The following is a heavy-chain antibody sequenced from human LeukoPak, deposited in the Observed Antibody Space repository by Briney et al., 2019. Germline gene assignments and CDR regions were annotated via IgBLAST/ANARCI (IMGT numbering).Heavy chain of an antibody. CDR2: INHSGST. J-gene: IGHJ4*02. V-gene: IGHV4-34*01. D-gene: IGHD2-2*02. CDR3: ARIFCSSTSCYTDFDY. CDR1: GGSISSYY. Sequence: PSETLSLTCTVSGGSISSYYWSWIRQPPGKGLEWIGEINHSGSTNYNPSLKSRVTISVDTSKNQFSLKLSSVTAADTAVYYCARIFCSSTSCYTDFDYWGQGTLVTVSS.